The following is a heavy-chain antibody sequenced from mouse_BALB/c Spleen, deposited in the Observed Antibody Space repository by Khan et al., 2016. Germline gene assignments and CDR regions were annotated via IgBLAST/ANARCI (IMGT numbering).Heavy chain of an antibody. Sequence: VRLQQSGPVLVKPGTSVKMSCKASGYTFTPYIIHWAKQKPGQGLEWIGYVNPYTDGTQYNEKLKHNATLTSDKSSSTAYMDLSSLTSDDSAVYYCARGDYWGRGTTLTVSS. CDR3: ARGDY. J-gene: IGHJ2*01. V-gene: IGHV1S136*01. CDR2: VNPYTDGT. CDR1: GYTFTPYI.